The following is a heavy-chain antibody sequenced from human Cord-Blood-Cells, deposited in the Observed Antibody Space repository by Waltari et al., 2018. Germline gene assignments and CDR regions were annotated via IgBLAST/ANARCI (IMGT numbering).Heavy chain of an antibody. CDR1: GGSISSSSYH. J-gene: IGHJ2*01. CDR2: IYYSGST. V-gene: IGHV4-39*01. D-gene: IGHD2-2*01. CDR3: ASPGYCSSTSCWYFDL. Sequence: QLQLQESGPGLVKPSETLSLTCTVSGGSISSSSYHWGWIRQPPGKGPEWFGSIYYSGSTYCNPSLKSRCTISVDTSKNQFSLKLSSVTAADTAVYYCASPGYCSSTSCWYFDLWGRGTLVTVSS.